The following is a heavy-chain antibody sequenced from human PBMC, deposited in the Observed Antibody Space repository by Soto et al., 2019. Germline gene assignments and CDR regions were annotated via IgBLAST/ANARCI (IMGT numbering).Heavy chain of an antibody. CDR3: ARGLIVMLAGIEELINSHFDS. CDR1: DASINSGGYY. Sequence: SETLSLTCTVSDASINSGGYYWSWIRQHPGKGLEWIGFIYYSGTTYYNPSLKSRVTTSVDTSKNQFSLRLSSVTTADTAVYYCARGLIVMLAGIEELINSHFDSWGQGTLVTVSS. V-gene: IGHV4-31*03. J-gene: IGHJ4*02. D-gene: IGHD2-21*02. CDR2: IYYSGTT.